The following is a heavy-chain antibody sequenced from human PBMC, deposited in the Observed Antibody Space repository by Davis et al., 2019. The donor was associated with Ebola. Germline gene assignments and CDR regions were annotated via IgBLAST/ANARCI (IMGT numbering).Heavy chain of an antibody. D-gene: IGHD1-26*01. V-gene: IGHV3-21*01. CDR2: IRSGRADYI. J-gene: IGHJ4*02. Sequence: GESLKISCVTSGFIFTNYAMHWVRQAPGHCLACFASIRSGRADYIHHADAVRGRLTISTDPAKNSVYLQMDSLRSEDTGVYFCGRGSDRWELLSHWGQGTIVTVSS. CDR3: GRGSDRWELLSH. CDR1: GFIFTNYA.